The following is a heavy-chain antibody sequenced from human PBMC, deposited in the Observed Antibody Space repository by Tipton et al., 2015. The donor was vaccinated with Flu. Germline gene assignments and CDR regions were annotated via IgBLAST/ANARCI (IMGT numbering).Heavy chain of an antibody. CDR3: ARGGYSSRWHDY. Sequence: LRLSCTVSGGSISSYYWSWIRQPAGKGLEWIGRIYTSGSTNYNPSLKSRVTMSVDTSKNQFSLKLSSVTAADTAVYYCARGGYSSRWHDYWGQGTLVTVSS. CDR2: IYTSGST. D-gene: IGHD6-13*01. J-gene: IGHJ4*02. CDR1: GGSISSYY. V-gene: IGHV4-4*07.